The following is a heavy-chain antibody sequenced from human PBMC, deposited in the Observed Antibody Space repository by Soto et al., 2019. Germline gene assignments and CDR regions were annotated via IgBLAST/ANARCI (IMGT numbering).Heavy chain of an antibody. V-gene: IGHV2-5*02. Sequence: QITLKESGPTLVKPTQTLTLTCTFSGFSLSTSGVGVGWIRQPPGKALEWLALIFWDDDKRYSPSLKSRLTITNDTSKNQVVLTITNMDPVDAATYFCAHHGYYSYGMDVWGQGTTVTVSS. CDR3: AHHGYYSYGMDV. CDR1: GFSLSTSGVG. CDR2: IFWDDDK. J-gene: IGHJ6*02.